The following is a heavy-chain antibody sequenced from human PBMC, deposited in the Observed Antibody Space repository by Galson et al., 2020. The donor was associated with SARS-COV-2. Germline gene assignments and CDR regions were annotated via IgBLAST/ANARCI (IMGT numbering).Heavy chain of an antibody. Sequence: IGYNYYSGTTYYNPSLKSRATISVDTSKNQFSLKLSTVTAADTAVYYCARGSDYDSSGYFFDYWGQGTLVTVSS. D-gene: IGHD3-22*01. CDR2: NYYSGTT. CDR3: ARGSDYDSSGYFFDY. V-gene: IGHV4-31*02. J-gene: IGHJ4*02.